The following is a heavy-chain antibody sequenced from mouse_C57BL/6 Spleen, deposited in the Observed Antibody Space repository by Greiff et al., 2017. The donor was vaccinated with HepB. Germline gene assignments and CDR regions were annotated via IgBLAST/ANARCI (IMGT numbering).Heavy chain of an antibody. V-gene: IGHV1-50*01. CDR2: IDPSDSYT. J-gene: IGHJ2*01. D-gene: IGHD3-3*01. CDR3: ARWGGTGDY. Sequence: VQLQQSGAELVKPGASVKLSCKASGYTFTSYWMQWVKQRPGQGLEWIGEIDPSDSYTNYNQKFKGKATLTVDTSSSTAYMQPSSPTSEDAAVYYGARWGGTGDYWGQGTTLTVSS. CDR1: GYTFTSYW.